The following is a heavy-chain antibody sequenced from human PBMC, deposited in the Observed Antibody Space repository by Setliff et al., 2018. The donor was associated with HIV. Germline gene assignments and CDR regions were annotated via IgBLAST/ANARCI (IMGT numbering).Heavy chain of an antibody. CDR3: ARGNVVAPAAMPGDI. CDR1: GYTFTGYY. CDR2: INTKTGNP. Sequence: ASVKVSCKASGYTFTGYYIHWVRQAPGQGLEWMGWINTKTGNPTYAQGFTGRFVLSLDTSVSTAYLQISSLKAEDTAVYYCARGNVVAPAAMPGDIWGQGTMVTV. V-gene: IGHV7-4-1*02. D-gene: IGHD2-2*01. J-gene: IGHJ3*02.